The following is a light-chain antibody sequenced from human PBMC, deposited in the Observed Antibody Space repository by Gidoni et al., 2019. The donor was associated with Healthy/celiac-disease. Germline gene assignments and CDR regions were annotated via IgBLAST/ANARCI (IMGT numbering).Light chain of an antibody. Sequence: EIVFAQSPATLSLSPWERATLSCRASQSASSYLVWYPQKPGQAHRLLSYDASYRATDIPARFSGSGSGTDFTLTVSSLEAEDFAVYYGQQRSNWLTFGGGTKVEIK. CDR2: DAS. J-gene: IGKJ4*01. CDR3: QQRSNWLT. CDR1: QSASSY. V-gene: IGKV3-11*01.